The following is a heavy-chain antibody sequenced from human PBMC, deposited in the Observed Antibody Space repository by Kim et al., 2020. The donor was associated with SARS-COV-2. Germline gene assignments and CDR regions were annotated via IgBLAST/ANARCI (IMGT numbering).Heavy chain of an antibody. J-gene: IGHJ4*02. V-gene: IGHV3-74*01. D-gene: IGHD1-26*01. CDR3: ARAAGELLSGLDY. Sequence: YADSVKGRFTISSDNAKNTLYLQMNSLRAEDTAVYYCARAAGELLSGLDYWGQGTLVTVSS.